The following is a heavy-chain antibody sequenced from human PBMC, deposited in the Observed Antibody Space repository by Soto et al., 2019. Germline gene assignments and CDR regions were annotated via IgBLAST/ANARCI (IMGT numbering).Heavy chain of an antibody. J-gene: IGHJ5*01. CDR3: ARKAHCTSTSCYSGWFDS. CDR1: GGSISSSPYY. Sequence: SETLSLTCTVSGGSISSSPYYWGWVRQPPGKGLEYIASIFYSGSTYYNPSLKSRVTISVDTSKNQFSLKLSSVTAADTAVYYCARKAHCTSTSCYSGWFDSWGQGTLVTVSS. D-gene: IGHD2-2*01. CDR2: IFYSGST. V-gene: IGHV4-39*01.